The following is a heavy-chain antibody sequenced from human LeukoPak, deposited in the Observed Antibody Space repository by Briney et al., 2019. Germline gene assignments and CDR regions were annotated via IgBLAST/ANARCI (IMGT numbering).Heavy chain of an antibody. J-gene: IGHJ4*02. Sequence: GGSLRLSCAASGFTFSSYSMHWVRQAPGKGLEWVAVVSYDGSNTYYAYSVKGRFTISRDNSKNTLYLQLNSLGADETAVYYCARGSTKANSWLNYWGQGTLVTVSS. CDR2: VSYDGSNT. V-gene: IGHV3-30*01. D-gene: IGHD6-13*01. CDR3: ARGSTKANSWLNY. CDR1: GFTFSSYS.